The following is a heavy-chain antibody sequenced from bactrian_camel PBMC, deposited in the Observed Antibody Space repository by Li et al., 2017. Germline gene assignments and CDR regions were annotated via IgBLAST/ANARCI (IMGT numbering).Heavy chain of an antibody. D-gene: IGHD1*01. V-gene: IGHV3S42*01. J-gene: IGHJ4*01. CDR1: EYTYAYYC. Sequence: VQLVESGGASVQAGGSLRLSCSHSEYTYAYYCMGWFRQVPGKEREGVAGIYSGDGSVSYADSVKGRFTISQDKAKHMLYLQMDSLRTEDTAMYYCASDPCSTFRGLGQDEYDYWGQGTQVTVS. CDR2: IYSGDGSV. CDR3: ASDPCSTFRGLGQDEYDY.